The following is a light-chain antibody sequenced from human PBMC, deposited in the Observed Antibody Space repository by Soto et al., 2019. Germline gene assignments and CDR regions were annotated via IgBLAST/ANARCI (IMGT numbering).Light chain of an antibody. V-gene: IGKV3-15*01. Sequence: EIVMTQSPGTLSESPGERVTLSCRASQNVKIHLAWYQQKPGQAPRLLIYDASARVTGIPARFSGGGSVTEFTLTISSLQSEDFAVYYCQQYDNWPLTFGGGTKVQIK. CDR2: DAS. J-gene: IGKJ4*01. CDR1: QNVKIH. CDR3: QQYDNWPLT.